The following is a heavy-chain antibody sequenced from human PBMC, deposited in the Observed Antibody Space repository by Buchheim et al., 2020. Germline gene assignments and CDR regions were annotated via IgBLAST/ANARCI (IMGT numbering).Heavy chain of an antibody. Sequence: QVQLQESGPGLVKPSETLSLTCTVSGGSVSSGSYYWSWIRQPPGKGLEWIGYTYYSGSTNYNPSLKRQVTKSVDTSKNQSLRKLSSVTAADTAVYYCAMMSRPYYDFWSGYFDYWGQGTL. CDR2: TYYSGST. D-gene: IGHD3-3*01. V-gene: IGHV4-61*01. J-gene: IGHJ4*02. CDR3: AMMSRPYYDFWSGYFDY. CDR1: GGSVSSGSYY.